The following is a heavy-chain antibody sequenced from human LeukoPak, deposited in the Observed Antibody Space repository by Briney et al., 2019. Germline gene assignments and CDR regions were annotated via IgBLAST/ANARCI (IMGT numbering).Heavy chain of an antibody. D-gene: IGHD2-2*01. CDR2: ISYDGSNK. J-gene: IGHJ4*02. CDR3: AREAIRYDIVVVPAAHY. Sequence: GGSLRLSCAASGFTFSSYAMHWVRQAPGKGLEGGAVISYDGSNKYYADSVKGRFTISRDNSKNTLYLQMNSLRAEDTAVYYCAREAIRYDIVVVPAAHYWGQGNLVTVSS. CDR1: GFTFSSYA. V-gene: IGHV3-30-3*01.